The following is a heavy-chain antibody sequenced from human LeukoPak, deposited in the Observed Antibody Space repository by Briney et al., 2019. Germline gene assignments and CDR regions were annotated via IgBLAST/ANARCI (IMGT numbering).Heavy chain of an antibody. CDR1: GFTFDDYG. D-gene: IGHD3-3*01. V-gene: IGHV3-20*04. CDR3: AREVYYDFWSGYYTYYYYYMDV. CDR2: INWNGGST. Sequence: GGSLRLSCAASGFTFDDYGMSWVPQAPRKELGWVSGINWNGGSTGYADSVKGRFTISRDNAKNSLYLQMNSLRAEHTALYYCAREVYYDFWSGYYTYYYYYMDVWGKGTTVTVSS. J-gene: IGHJ6*03.